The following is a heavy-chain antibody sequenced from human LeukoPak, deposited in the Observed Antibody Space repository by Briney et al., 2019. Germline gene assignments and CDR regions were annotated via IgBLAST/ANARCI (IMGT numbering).Heavy chain of an antibody. CDR2: IYYSGST. D-gene: IGHD6-6*01. Sequence: SETLSLTCAVSGGSISSGGYSWSWIRQPPGKGLEWIGYIYYSGSTYYNPSLKSRVTISVDTSKNQFSLKLSSVTAADTAVYYCARDWYSSSSLRKAFDIWGQGTMVTVSS. V-gene: IGHV4-30-4*07. J-gene: IGHJ3*02. CDR1: GGSISSGGYS. CDR3: ARDWYSSSSLRKAFDI.